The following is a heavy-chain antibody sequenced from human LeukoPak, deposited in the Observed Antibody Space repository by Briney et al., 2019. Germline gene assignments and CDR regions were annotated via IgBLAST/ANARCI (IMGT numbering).Heavy chain of an antibody. CDR2: IIPIFGTA. CDR3: ARGRLGYSSSSDFDY. D-gene: IGHD6-6*01. J-gene: IGHJ4*02. CDR1: GGTFSSYA. V-gene: IGHV1-69*05. Sequence: GASVKVSCKASGGTFSSYAISWVRQAPGQGLEWMGGIIPIFGTANYAQKFQGRATITTDESTSTAYMELSSLRSEDTAVYYCARGRLGYSSSSDFDYWGQGTLVTVSS.